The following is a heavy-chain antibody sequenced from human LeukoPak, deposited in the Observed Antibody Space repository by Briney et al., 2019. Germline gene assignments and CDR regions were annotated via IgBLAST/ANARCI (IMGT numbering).Heavy chain of an antibody. CDR1: GFSFSNYG. CDR2: IRYDESNR. J-gene: IGHJ5*01. V-gene: IGHV3-30*02. Sequence: PGGSLRLSCAASGFSFSNYGMHWVRQAPGKGLEWVAFIRYDESNRFYADSVKGRFTISRDSSKKQLYLQMNSLRAEDTAVYYCAKSDAGNPDSWGQGTLVTVSS. D-gene: IGHD4-23*01. CDR3: AKSDAGNPDS.